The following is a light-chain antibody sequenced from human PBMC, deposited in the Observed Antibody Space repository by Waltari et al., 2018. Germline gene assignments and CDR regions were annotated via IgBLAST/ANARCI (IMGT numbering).Light chain of an antibody. J-gene: IGKJ1*01. CDR2: GAS. CDR1: QSVSSN. Sequence: EIVMTQSPATLSVSPVERATLSCRASQSVSSNLACYQQKPCQAPRLLIYGASTRATGIPARFSGSGSGTEFTLTISSMQSEDFAVYYCQQYNNWPRTFGQGTKVEIK. V-gene: IGKV3-15*01. CDR3: QQYNNWPRT.